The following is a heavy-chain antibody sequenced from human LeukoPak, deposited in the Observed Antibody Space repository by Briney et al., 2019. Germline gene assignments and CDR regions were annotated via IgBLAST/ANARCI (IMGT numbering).Heavy chain of an antibody. D-gene: IGHD3-3*01. V-gene: IGHV1-2*06. CDR1: GYTFTGYY. CDR2: INPNSGGT. Sequence: ASVKVSCKASGYTFTGYYMHWVRQAPGQRLEWMGRINPNSGGTNYAQKFQGRVTMTRDTSISTAYMELSRLRSDDTAVYYCARDPVYDFWSGYWDYWGQGTLVTVSS. J-gene: IGHJ4*02. CDR3: ARDPVYDFWSGYWDY.